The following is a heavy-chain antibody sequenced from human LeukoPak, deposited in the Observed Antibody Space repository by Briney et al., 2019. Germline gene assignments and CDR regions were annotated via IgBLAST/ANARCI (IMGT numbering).Heavy chain of an antibody. CDR2: INPNSGGT. CDR1: GYTFTGYY. V-gene: IGHV1-2*02. J-gene: IGHJ6*02. CDR3: ARNMVRGVIIPSTYGMDV. D-gene: IGHD3-10*01. Sequence: ASVKVSCKASGYTFTGYYMHWVRQAPGQGLEWMGWINPNSGGTNCAQKFQGRVTMTRDTSISTAYMELSRLRSDDTAVYYCARNMVRGVIIPSTYGMDVWGQGTTVTVSS.